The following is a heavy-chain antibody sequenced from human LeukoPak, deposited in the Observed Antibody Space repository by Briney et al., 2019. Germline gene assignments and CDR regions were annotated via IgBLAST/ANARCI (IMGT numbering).Heavy chain of an antibody. Sequence: GGSLRPSCAASGFTFSSYAMSWVRQAPGKGLEWVSAISGSGGSTYYADSVKGRFTISRDNSKNTLYLQMNSLRAEDTAVYYCAKAYDSSGYYLLSYFQHWGQGTLVTVSS. D-gene: IGHD3-22*01. CDR3: AKAYDSSGYYLLSYFQH. J-gene: IGHJ1*01. CDR1: GFTFSSYA. V-gene: IGHV3-23*01. CDR2: ISGSGGST.